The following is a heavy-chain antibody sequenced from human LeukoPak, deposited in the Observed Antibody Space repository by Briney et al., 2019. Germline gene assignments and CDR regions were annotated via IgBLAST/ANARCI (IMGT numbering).Heavy chain of an antibody. CDR3: ARALWFGESPLNLPFIE. V-gene: IGHV1-69*05. D-gene: IGHD3-10*01. J-gene: IGHJ4*02. CDR2: IIPIFGTA. CDR1: GGTFTSYA. Sequence: SVKASCKASGGTFTSYAISCVRPAPRQGLEWRGGIIPIFGTANYAQKFQGRVTITTDESTSTAYMELSSLRSEDTAVYYCARALWFGESPLNLPFIEWGQGTLVTVSS.